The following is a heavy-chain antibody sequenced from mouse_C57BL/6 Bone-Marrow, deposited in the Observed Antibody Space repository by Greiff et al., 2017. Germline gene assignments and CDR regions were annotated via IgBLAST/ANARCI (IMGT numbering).Heavy chain of an antibody. Sequence: QVQLQQSAAELVRPGASVKMSCKASCYTSSSYNMHWVNQTPRQGLEWIGAIYTGNGDTSYNQKFKGKATLTVDKSSSTAYMQLSSLTSEDSAVYFCARDSPRYFDVWGTGTTVTVSS. V-gene: IGHV1-12*01. D-gene: IGHD2-12*01. CDR1: CYTSSSYN. J-gene: IGHJ1*03. CDR3: ARDSPRYFDV. CDR2: IYTGNGDT.